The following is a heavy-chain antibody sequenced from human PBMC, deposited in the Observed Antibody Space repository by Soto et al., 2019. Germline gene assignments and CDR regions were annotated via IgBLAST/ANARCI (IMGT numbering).Heavy chain of an antibody. CDR3: ARPEGYGSGSYYLDS. V-gene: IGHV1-46*01. CDR2: VYVTGTGT. D-gene: IGHD3-10*01. Sequence: QVQLVQSGAEVKKPGASVKVSCKASGYPFTTYHLHWVRQAPGQGLEWMGIVYVTGTGTRSAQKFQGRLTMTRDRSTSTVYMELSSLRSEDTAVYYCARPEGYGSGSYYLDSWGQGTLVTVSS. CDR1: GYPFTTYH. J-gene: IGHJ4*02.